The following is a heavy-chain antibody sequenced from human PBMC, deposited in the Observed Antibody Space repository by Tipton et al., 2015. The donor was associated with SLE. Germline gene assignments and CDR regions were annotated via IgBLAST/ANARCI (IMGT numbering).Heavy chain of an antibody. D-gene: IGHD7-27*01. Sequence: GSLRLSCAASGFTFSSYEMNWVRQAPGKGLEWVSYISSSGSTIYYADSVKGRFTISRDNAKNSLYLQMNSLRAEDTAVYYCARDQLGIGDYGMDVWGQGTTVTVSS. CDR3: ARDQLGIGDYGMDV. J-gene: IGHJ6*02. V-gene: IGHV3-48*03. CDR2: ISSSGSTI. CDR1: GFTFSSYE.